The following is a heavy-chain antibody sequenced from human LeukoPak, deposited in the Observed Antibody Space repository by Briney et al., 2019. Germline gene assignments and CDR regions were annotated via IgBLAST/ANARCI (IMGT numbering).Heavy chain of an antibody. Sequence: GGSLRLSCAASGFTFSSYGMHWVRQAPGKGLEWVAVISYDGTYKYYADSVKGRFIMSRDNSKNTLYLQMNSLRAEDTAVYYCAKDPSTVTTGVFDIWGQGTMVSVSS. V-gene: IGHV3-30*18. D-gene: IGHD4-17*01. J-gene: IGHJ3*02. CDR1: GFTFSSYG. CDR3: AKDPSTVTTGVFDI. CDR2: ISYDGTYK.